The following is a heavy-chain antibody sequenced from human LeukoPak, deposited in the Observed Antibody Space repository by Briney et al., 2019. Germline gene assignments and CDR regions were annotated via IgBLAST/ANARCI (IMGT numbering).Heavy chain of an antibody. CDR2: ISGSGGST. CDR3: ARDSKLRADSGYDLADY. Sequence: PGGSLRLSCAGSGFIFSTYAMSWVRQAPGKGLEWVSVISGSGGSTYYADSVKGRFTISRDNAKNSLYLQMNSLRAEDTAVYYCARDSKLRADSGYDLADYWGQGTLVTVSS. CDR1: GFIFSTYA. D-gene: IGHD5-12*01. J-gene: IGHJ4*02. V-gene: IGHV3-23*01.